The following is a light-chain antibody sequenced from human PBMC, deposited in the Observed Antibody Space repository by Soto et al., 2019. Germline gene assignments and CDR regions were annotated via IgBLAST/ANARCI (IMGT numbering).Light chain of an antibody. Sequence: QSALTQPRSVSGSPGQSVTISCTGTSSDVGVYNHVSWYQQYPGKAPKIMIYDVSKRPSGVPDRFSGSKSDNTASLTISGLQAEDEADYYCCSYAGSYTFVFGIGTKVTVL. CDR1: SSDVGVYNH. J-gene: IGLJ1*01. V-gene: IGLV2-11*01. CDR3: CSYAGSYTFV. CDR2: DVS.